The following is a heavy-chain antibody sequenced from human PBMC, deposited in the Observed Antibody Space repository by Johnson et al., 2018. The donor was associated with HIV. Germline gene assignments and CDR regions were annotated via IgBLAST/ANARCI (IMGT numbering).Heavy chain of an antibody. CDR2: ISYDGSNK. J-gene: IGHJ3*02. V-gene: IGHV3-30*18. D-gene: IGHD1-26*01. Sequence: QVQLMESGGGVVQPGRSLRLSCAASGFTFSSYGMHWVRQAPGKGPEWVAVISYDGSNKYYADSVKGRFTISRDNSKNTLYLQMNSLRAEDTAVYYCAKARGIVGATGAFDIWGQGTMVTVSS. CDR1: GFTFSSYG. CDR3: AKARGIVGATGAFDI.